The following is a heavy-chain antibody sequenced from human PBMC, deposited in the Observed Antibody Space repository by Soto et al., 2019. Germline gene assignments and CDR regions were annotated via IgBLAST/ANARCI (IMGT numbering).Heavy chain of an antibody. CDR1: GGSISSGVYY. Sequence: QVQLQESGPGLVEPSQTLSLTCTVSGGSISSGVYYWTWIRQHPGKGLEWIAYINYRGSLTCNPSLKSRVTMSEETSKSQFSLTLTSLTAADTAVYYCASIPRGDFYGYFAYWGQGILVTISS. CDR2: INYRGSL. D-gene: IGHD2-21*01. J-gene: IGHJ4*02. V-gene: IGHV4-31*03. CDR3: ASIPRGDFYGYFAY.